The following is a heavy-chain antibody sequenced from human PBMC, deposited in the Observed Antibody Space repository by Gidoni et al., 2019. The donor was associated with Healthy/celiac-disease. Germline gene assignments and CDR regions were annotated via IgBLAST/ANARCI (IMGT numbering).Heavy chain of an antibody. CDR1: GFNFSSYA. D-gene: IGHD5-18*01. CDR3: ARALDTAMGNDAFDI. J-gene: IGHJ3*02. Sequence: QVQLVESGGGVVQPGRSLRLSCAASGFNFSSYAMHWVRQAQGKGLEWVAVISYDGSNKYYADSVKGRFTISRDNSKNTLYLQMNSLRAEDTAVYYCARALDTAMGNDAFDIWGQGTMVTVSS. V-gene: IGHV3-30-3*01. CDR2: ISYDGSNK.